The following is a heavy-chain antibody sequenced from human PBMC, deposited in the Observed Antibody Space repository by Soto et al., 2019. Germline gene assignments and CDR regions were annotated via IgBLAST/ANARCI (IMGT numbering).Heavy chain of an antibody. Sequence: SDTLSLTCAVYGGSFSGYYWSWIRQPPGKGLEWIGEINHSGSTNYNPSLKSRVTISVDTSKNQFSLKLSSVTAADTAVYYCARGAGYYDFWSGYYNPPHYYYYGMDVWGQGTTVTVSS. D-gene: IGHD3-3*01. J-gene: IGHJ6*02. V-gene: IGHV4-34*01. CDR1: GGSFSGYY. CDR2: INHSGST. CDR3: ARGAGYYDFWSGYYNPPHYYYYGMDV.